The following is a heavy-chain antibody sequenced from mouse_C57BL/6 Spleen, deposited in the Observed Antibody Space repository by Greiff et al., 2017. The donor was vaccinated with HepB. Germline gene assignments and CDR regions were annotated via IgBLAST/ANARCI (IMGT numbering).Heavy chain of an antibody. CDR2: IHPNSGST. D-gene: IGHD3-2*02. V-gene: IGHV1-64*01. J-gene: IGHJ2*01. CDR1: GYTFTSYW. Sequence: VQLKQPGAELVKPGASVKLSCKASGYTFTSYWMHWVKQRPGQGLEWIGMIHPNSGSTNYNEKFKSKATLTVDKSSSTAYMQLSSLTSEYSAVYYCARAAAQATYYFDYWGQGTTLTVSS. CDR3: ARAAAQATYYFDY.